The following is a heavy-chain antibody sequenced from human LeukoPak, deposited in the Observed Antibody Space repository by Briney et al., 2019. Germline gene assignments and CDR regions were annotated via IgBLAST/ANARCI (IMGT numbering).Heavy chain of an antibody. Sequence: GGSLRLSCAASGFTFSNYGMSWVRQAPGKGLVWVSRINSDGSSTKYADSVKGRFTISRDNAKNTLYLQMNSLRAEDTAVYYCATVAGTFSDAFDIWGQGTMVTVSS. CDR2: INSDGSST. CDR1: GFTFSNYG. V-gene: IGHV3-74*03. CDR3: ATVAGTFSDAFDI. J-gene: IGHJ3*02. D-gene: IGHD6-19*01.